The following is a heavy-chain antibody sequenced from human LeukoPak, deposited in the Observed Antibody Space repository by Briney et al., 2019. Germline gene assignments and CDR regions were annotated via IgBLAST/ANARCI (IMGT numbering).Heavy chain of an antibody. CDR3: ARELCSSTSCYWGFDP. J-gene: IGHJ5*02. CDR2: IIPIFGTA. CDR1: GGTFSSYA. D-gene: IGHD2-2*01. Sequence: TVKVSCKASGGTFSSYAISWVRQAPGQGLEWMGGIIPIFGTANYAQKFQGRVTITTDESTSTAYMELSSLRSEDTAVYYCARELCSSTSCYWGFDPWGQGTLVTVSS. V-gene: IGHV1-69*05.